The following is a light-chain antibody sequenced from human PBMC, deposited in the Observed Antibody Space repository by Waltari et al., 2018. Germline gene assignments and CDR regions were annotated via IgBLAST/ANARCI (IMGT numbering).Light chain of an antibody. J-gene: IGKJ2*01. CDR3: QQYGSSQLT. CDR2: DAS. CDR1: QSVSNY. Sequence: EIVLTQSPATLSVSPGERATLSCRASQSVSNYLAWYQQKAGQAPRLLIYDASNRATGIPARFSGSGSGTDFTLTISRLEPEDFAVYYCQQYGSSQLTFGQGTKLEIK. V-gene: IGKV3-11*01.